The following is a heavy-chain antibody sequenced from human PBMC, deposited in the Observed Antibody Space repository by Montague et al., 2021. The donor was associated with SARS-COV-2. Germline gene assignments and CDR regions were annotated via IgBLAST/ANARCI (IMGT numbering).Heavy chain of an antibody. D-gene: IGHD3-16*02. CDR3: ARGKPPGITFGGIISYGLDV. J-gene: IGHJ6*02. CDR1: GGSFSGYY. CDR2: INHSGST. Sequence: SETLSLTCAVSGGSFSGYYWTWICMPPGKGLEWIGEINHSGSTNYNPSLKRRVTISVDTSTNQFSLKLRSVTAAATAVYYCARGKPPGITFGGIISYGLDVWGQGTTVTVSS. V-gene: IGHV4-34*01.